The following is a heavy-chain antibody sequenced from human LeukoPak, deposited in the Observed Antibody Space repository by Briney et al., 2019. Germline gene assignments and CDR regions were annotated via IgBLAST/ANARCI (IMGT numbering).Heavy chain of an antibody. CDR3: ARVPYSSGWVFDY. D-gene: IGHD6-19*01. CDR1: GGYIRSTSYY. Sequence: TSETLSLTCTVSGGYIRSTSYYWGWIRQPPGKGLEWIGTIYYSGATYYNPSLKSRVTISVDTSKNRFSLKLSSVTAADTAVYYCARVPYSSGWVFDYWGQGTLVTVSS. CDR2: IYYSGAT. J-gene: IGHJ4*02. V-gene: IGHV4-39*01.